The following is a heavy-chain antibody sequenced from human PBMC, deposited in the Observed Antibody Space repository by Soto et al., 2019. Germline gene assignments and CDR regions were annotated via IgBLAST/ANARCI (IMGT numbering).Heavy chain of an antibody. CDR2: MNPNSGNT. Sequence: ASVKVSCKASGYTFTSYDINWVRQATGQGLEWMGWMNPNSGNTGYAQKFQGRVTMTRNTSISPAYMELSSLISEDTAVYYCARCPAPGILTVYSPYYYYGMDVWGQGTTVTVSS. CDR1: GYTFTSYD. J-gene: IGHJ6*02. V-gene: IGHV1-8*01. CDR3: ARCPAPGILTVYSPYYYYGMDV. D-gene: IGHD3-9*01.